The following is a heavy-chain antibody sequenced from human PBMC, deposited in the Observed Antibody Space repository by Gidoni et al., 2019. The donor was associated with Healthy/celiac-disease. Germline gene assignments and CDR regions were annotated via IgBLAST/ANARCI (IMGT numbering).Heavy chain of an antibody. CDR3: ASTNKDTAMVNYYYYGMDV. V-gene: IGHV1-69*01. CDR2: IIPIFGTA. CDR1: GGTFSSYA. Sequence: QVQLVQSGAEVKKPGSSVKVSCKASGGTFSSYAISWVRQAPGQGLEWMGGIIPIFGTANYAQKFQGRVTITADESTSTAYMELSSLRSEDTAVYYCASTNKDTAMVNYYYYGMDVWGQGTTVTVSS. D-gene: IGHD5-18*01. J-gene: IGHJ6*02.